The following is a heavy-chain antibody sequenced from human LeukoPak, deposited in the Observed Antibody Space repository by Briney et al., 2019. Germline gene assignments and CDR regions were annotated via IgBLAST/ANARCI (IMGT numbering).Heavy chain of an antibody. CDR1: GGTISSYY. CDR3: ARFIAVARNWFDP. D-gene: IGHD6-19*01. V-gene: IGHV4-59*01. CDR2: IYYSGST. J-gene: IGHJ5*02. Sequence: SETLSLTCTGSGGTISSYYWSWIRQPPGKGLEGIGYIYYSGSTNYNPSLKSRVTISIDTSKNQFSMKLSSVTAADTAVYHCARFIAVARNWFDPRGQGTLVTVSS.